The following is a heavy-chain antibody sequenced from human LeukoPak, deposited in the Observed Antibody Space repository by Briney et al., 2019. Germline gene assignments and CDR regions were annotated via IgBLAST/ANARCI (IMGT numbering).Heavy chain of an antibody. CDR3: ATIVYDYYDSSGNDAFDI. D-gene: IGHD3-22*01. J-gene: IGHJ3*02. V-gene: IGHV3-30-3*01. Sequence: PGRSLRLSCAASGFTFSSYAMHWVRQAPGKGLEWVAVISYDGSNKYYADSVKGRFTISRDNSKNTLYLQMNSLRAEDTAVYYCATIVYDYYDSSGNDAFDIWGQGTMVTVSS. CDR2: ISYDGSNK. CDR1: GFTFSSYA.